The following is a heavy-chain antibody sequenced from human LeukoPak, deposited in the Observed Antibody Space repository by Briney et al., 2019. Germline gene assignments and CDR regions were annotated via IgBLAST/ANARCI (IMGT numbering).Heavy chain of an antibody. CDR3: AREGTTLGRYFDY. J-gene: IGHJ4*02. CDR2: INPNSGGT. Sequence: ASVKVSCKTSGYTFTGYHMHWVRQAPGQGLEWMGWINPNSGGTGFARKFQGRVTMTRDTSISTAYMELSRLRSDDTAVYYCAREGTTLGRYFDYWGQGTLVTVSS. CDR1: GYTFTGYH. V-gene: IGHV1-2*02. D-gene: IGHD1-7*01.